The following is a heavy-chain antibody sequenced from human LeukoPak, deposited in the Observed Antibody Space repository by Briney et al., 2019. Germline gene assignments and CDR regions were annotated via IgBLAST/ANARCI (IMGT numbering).Heavy chain of an antibody. J-gene: IGHJ5*02. Sequence: KSSETLPLTCTVSGGSISSYYWSWIRQPPGKGLEWIGYIYYSGSTNYNPSLKSRVTISVDTSKNQFSLKLSSVTAADTAVYYCARSQYDFWTTGYNWFDPWGQGALVTVSS. CDR3: ARSQYDFWTTGYNWFDP. D-gene: IGHD3-3*01. CDR1: GGSISSYY. CDR2: IYYSGST. V-gene: IGHV4-59*01.